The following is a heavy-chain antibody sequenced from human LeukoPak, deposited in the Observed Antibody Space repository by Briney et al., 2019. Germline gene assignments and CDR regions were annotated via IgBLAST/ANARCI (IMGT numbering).Heavy chain of an antibody. J-gene: IGHJ6*03. CDR1: GYSNSSGYY. CDR3: ARALSGGSGSYYSYYYMDV. CDR2: IYHSGST. D-gene: IGHD3-10*01. Sequence: ASETLSLTCAVSGYSNSSGYYWGWIRQPPGKGLEWIGSIYHSGSTYYNPSLKSRVTISVDTSKNQFSLKLSSVTAADTAVYYCARALSGGSGSYYSYYYMDVWGKGTTVTVSS. V-gene: IGHV4-38-2*01.